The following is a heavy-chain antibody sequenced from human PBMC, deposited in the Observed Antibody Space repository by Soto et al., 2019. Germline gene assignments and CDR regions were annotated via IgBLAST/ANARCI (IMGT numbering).Heavy chain of an antibody. CDR1: GFTVSNKY. D-gene: IGHD3-10*01. CDR2: IFSGGET. V-gene: IGHV3-53*02. Sequence: EVQLVETGGGLIQPGGSLRLSCAASGFTVSNKYMSWVRQAPGKGLEWISVIFSGGETYYADSVKGRFTISRDNSKNTLYLQMSSLRADDTAMYYCARGGSGYYCGLDVWGQGTTVTVSS. CDR3: ARGGSGYYCGLDV. J-gene: IGHJ6*02.